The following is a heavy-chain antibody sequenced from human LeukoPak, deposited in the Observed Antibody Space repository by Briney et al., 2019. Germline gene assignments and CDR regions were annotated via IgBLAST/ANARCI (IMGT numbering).Heavy chain of an antibody. D-gene: IGHD2-2*01. CDR2: IKSKTDGGTT. V-gene: IGHV3-15*01. CDR3: TTGGYCSSTSCYYYYGMDV. Sequence: GGSLRLSCAASGFTFSNAWMSWVRQAPGKGLEWVGRIKSKTDGGTTDYAAPAKGRFTISRDDSKNTLYLQMNSLKTEDTAVYYCTTGGYCSSTSCYYYYGMDVWGQGTTVTVSS. J-gene: IGHJ6*02. CDR1: GFTFSNAW.